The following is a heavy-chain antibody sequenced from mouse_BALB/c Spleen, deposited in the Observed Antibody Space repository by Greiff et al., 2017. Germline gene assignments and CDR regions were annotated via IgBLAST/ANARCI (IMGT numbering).Heavy chain of an antibody. CDR3: ARSGSSYAMDY. J-gene: IGHJ4*01. CDR1: GYSITSDYA. V-gene: IGHV3-2*02. CDR2: ISYSGST. D-gene: IGHD1-1*01. Sequence: EVQLVESGPGLVKPSQSLSLTCTVTGYSITSDYAWNWIRQFPGNKLEWMGYISYSGSTSYNPSLKSRISITRDTSKNQFFLQLNSVTTEDTATYCCARSGSSYAMDYWGQGTSGTVSS.